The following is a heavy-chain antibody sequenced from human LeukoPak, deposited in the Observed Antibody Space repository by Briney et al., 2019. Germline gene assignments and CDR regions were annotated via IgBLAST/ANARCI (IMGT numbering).Heavy chain of an antibody. CDR2: FVPEDADT. V-gene: IGHV1-24*01. J-gene: IGHJ3*02. Sequence: GASVKVSCKLSGYTSIELSMHWVRQAPGKGLEWMGGFVPEDADTVYPQKFQGRVTMTEDTSPDTAYMELSGLTSEDTAVYYCATHTIFGVVTYAFHIWGRGTLVTVSS. CDR3: ATHTIFGVVTYAFHI. CDR1: GYTSIELS. D-gene: IGHD3-3*01.